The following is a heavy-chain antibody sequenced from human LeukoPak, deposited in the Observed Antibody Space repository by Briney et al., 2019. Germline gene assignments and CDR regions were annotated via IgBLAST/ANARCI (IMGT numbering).Heavy chain of an antibody. CDR1: AYTYTSYA. CDR3: ARAVSYYYYDSSGYYGVGDY. D-gene: IGHD3-22*01. CDR2: VNTNTGNP. V-gene: IGHV7-4-1*02. J-gene: IGHJ4*02. Sequence: ASVKVSCKASAYTYTSYAMNWVRQAPGQGLEWMGWVNTNTGNPTYAQGFTGRFVFSLDTSVSTAYLQISSLKAEDTAVYYCARAVSYYYYDSSGYYGVGDYWGQGTLVTVSS.